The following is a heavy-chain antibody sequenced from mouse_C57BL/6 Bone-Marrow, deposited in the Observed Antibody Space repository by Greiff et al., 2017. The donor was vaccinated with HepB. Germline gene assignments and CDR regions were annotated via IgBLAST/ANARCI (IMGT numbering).Heavy chain of an antibody. Sequence: VQLQQSGAELVRPGASVKLSCTASGFNIKDDYMHWVKQRPEQGLEWIGWIDPENGDTEYASKFQGKATITADTSSNTAYLQLSSLTSEDTAVYYCTTLGGNFHYYAMDYWGQGTSVTVSS. J-gene: IGHJ4*01. D-gene: IGHD2-1*01. CDR1: GFNIKDDY. CDR3: TTLGGNFHYYAMDY. CDR2: IDPENGDT. V-gene: IGHV14-4*01.